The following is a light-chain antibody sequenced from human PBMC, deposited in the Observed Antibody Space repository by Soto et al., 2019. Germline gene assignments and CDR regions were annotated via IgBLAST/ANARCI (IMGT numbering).Light chain of an antibody. Sequence: QSALTQPRSVSGSPGQSVTISCTGTSSDIGRYNYVSWYQQYPGQAPKLVIYEVTHRPSGISSRFSASKSGNTASLTISGLQADDEADYYCSSYTSSSTVVFGGGTKVTVL. V-gene: IGLV2-14*01. CDR1: SSDIGRYNY. CDR3: SSYTSSSTVV. J-gene: IGLJ2*01. CDR2: EVT.